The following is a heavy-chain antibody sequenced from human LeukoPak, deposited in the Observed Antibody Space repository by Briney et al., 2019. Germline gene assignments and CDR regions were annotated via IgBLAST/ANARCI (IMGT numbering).Heavy chain of an antibody. CDR1: GFSFSVYA. J-gene: IGHJ4*02. Sequence: GGSLRLSCAASGFSFSVYAMSWVRQAPGRGLEWVSSISGNSDRTYYANSVKGRFTISRENFRNTVHLEMRGLGAADTALYFCAKGGQDFDFWRFDYWGQGNVVIVS. CDR3: AKGGQDFDFWRFDY. V-gene: IGHV3-23*01. CDR2: ISGNSDRT. D-gene: IGHD3-3*01.